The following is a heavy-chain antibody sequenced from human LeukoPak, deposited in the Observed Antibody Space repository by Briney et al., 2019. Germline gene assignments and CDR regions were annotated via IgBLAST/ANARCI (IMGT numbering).Heavy chain of an antibody. CDR1: GGSSTGYF. D-gene: IGHD5-18*01. CDR3: ARVGYSYGYDY. J-gene: IGHJ4*02. CDR2: INHSGST. Sequence: PETLSLTCAVYGGSSTGYFWSCIRQPPGNGLEWIGEINHSGSTNYNPSLKSRVPISVDTSKNQFSRKLSSVTAADPAVYYCARVGYSYGYDYWGQGTLVTVSS. V-gene: IGHV4-34*01.